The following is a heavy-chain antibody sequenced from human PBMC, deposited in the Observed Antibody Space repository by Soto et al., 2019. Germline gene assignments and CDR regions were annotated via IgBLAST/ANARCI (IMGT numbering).Heavy chain of an antibody. J-gene: IGHJ4*02. CDR2: IIGGGARK. V-gene: IGHV3-23*01. CDR3: AKKVNGSNPLDY. Sequence: GGGLGLSCAASGFTFNSYVMNWVLQAPGQGMEWVSSIIGGGARKYYADYVRGRLNISRDNSKNKLYLKMNSLRVEDTAVYYCAKKVNGSNPLDYWGQGALVIVSS. D-gene: IGHD2-2*03. CDR1: GFTFNSYV.